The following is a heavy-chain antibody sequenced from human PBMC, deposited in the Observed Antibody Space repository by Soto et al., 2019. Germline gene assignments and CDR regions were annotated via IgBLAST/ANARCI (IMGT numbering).Heavy chain of an antibody. D-gene: IGHD3-3*01. Sequence: TLSLTCAVYGGSFSGYYWSWIRQPPGKGLEWIGEINHSGSTKYNPSLKSRVTISVDTSKNQFSLKLSSLTAADTAVYYCARAEFGVVIIPYYYFRMDVWGQGTKVTVYS. CDR3: ARAEFGVVIIPYYYFRMDV. J-gene: IGHJ6*02. CDR1: GGSFSGYY. V-gene: IGHV4-34*01. CDR2: INHSGST.